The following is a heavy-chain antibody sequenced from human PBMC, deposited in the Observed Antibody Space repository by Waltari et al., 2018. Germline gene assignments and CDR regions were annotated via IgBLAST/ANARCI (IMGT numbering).Heavy chain of an antibody. J-gene: IGHJ4*02. Sequence: QVQLVESGGGVVQPGRSLRLSCASSGFTFRRYGMPWVRQAPDKGLEWVAIIWYDGSKKYYADSVKGRFTISKDNSNNTLYLQMNSLRAEDTAVYYCARTGNGHSSGWYSGDYWGQGTLVTVSS. CDR1: GFTFRRYG. V-gene: IGHV3-33*01. CDR3: ARTGNGHSSGWYSGDY. D-gene: IGHD6-19*01. CDR2: IWYDGSKK.